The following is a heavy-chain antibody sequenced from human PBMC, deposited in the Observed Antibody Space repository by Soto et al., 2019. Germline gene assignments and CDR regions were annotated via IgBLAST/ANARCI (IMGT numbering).Heavy chain of an antibody. CDR2: IYYSGST. J-gene: IGHJ6*02. Sequence: SETLSLTCTVSGGSVSRGSYYWSWIRQPPGKGLEWIGYIYYSGSTNYNPSFKSRVTISVDTSKNQFSLKLSSVTAADTAVYYCARVTVRGQYYYGMDVWGQGTTVTVSS. D-gene: IGHD3-10*01. CDR3: ARVTVRGQYYYGMDV. CDR1: GGSVSRGSYY. V-gene: IGHV4-61*01.